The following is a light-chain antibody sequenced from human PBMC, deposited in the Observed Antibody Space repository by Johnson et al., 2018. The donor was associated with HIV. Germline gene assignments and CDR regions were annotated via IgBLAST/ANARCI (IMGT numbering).Light chain of an antibody. V-gene: IGLV1-51*02. CDR3: GTWDSSLSAGYYV. CDR2: ENN. Sequence: SVLTQPPSVSAAPGQKVTISCSGSSSDMGNYAVSWYQQLPGTAPKLLIYENNKRPSGIPDRFSGSKSGTSATLGITGLQTGDEADYYCGTWDSSLSAGYYVFGTGTKVTVL. J-gene: IGLJ1*01. CDR1: SSDMGNYA.